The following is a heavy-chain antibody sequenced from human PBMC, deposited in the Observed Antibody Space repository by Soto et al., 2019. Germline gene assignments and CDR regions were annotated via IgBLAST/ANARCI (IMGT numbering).Heavy chain of an antibody. CDR2: IKPNRGGT. CDR1: GYTFTGYY. V-gene: IGHV1-2*04. D-gene: IGHD1-1*01. Sequence: QVQLVQSGAEVKKPGASVKVSCKASGYTFTGYYMHWVRQAPGQGLEWMGWIKPNRGGTNYPQTFQGWVTMTRDTSISTAYMELSRLSSDDTDVYYCARSNERHSSWFDPWCQGTLVTVSS. CDR3: ARSNERHSSWFDP. J-gene: IGHJ5*02.